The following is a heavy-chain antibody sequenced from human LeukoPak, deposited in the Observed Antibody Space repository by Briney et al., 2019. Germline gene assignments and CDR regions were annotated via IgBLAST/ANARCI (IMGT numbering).Heavy chain of an antibody. J-gene: IGHJ4*02. CDR3: ARHTMVRGDIDY. CDR2: INHSGST. Sequence: SETLSLTCAVYGGSFSGYYWSWIRQPPGKGLEWIGEINHSGSTNYNPSLKSRVTISVDTSKNQFSLKLSSVTAADTAVYYCARHTMVRGDIDYWGQGTLVTVSS. CDR1: GGSFSGYY. D-gene: IGHD3-10*01. V-gene: IGHV4-34*01.